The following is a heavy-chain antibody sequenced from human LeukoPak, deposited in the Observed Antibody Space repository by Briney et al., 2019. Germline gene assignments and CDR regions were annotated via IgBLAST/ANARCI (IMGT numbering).Heavy chain of an antibody. Sequence: GGSLRLSCAASGFTFRTYAMHWFRQAPGKGLEYVSAISSNGGSTYYANSVKGRFTISRDNSKNTVFLQMGSLRPEDMAVYYCVTLGADYWGQGTLVSVSS. J-gene: IGHJ4*02. V-gene: IGHV3-64*01. CDR3: VTLGADY. CDR1: GFTFRTYA. D-gene: IGHD3-16*01. CDR2: ISSNGGST.